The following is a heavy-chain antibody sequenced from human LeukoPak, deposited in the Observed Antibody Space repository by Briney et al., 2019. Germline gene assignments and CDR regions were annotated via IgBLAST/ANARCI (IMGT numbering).Heavy chain of an antibody. Sequence: GGSLRLSCAVSGIPLSNYGMSWVRQAPGKGLEWVAGISDRGGRTNYADSVKGWFTISRDNPKNTLYLQMNSLRAEDTAVYFCAKRGVVIRVILVGFHKEAYYFDSWGQGALVTVSS. CDR2: ISDRGGRT. V-gene: IGHV3-23*01. J-gene: IGHJ4*02. CDR3: AKRGVVIRVILVGFHKEAYYFDS. CDR1: GIPLSNYG. D-gene: IGHD3-22*01.